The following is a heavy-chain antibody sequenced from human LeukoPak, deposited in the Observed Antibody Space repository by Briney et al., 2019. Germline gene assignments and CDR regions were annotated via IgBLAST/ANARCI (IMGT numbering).Heavy chain of an antibody. CDR1: GFTFSSYG. CDR3: AREAVISGWSGDMDV. V-gene: IGHV3-33*08. D-gene: IGHD6-19*01. J-gene: IGHJ6*02. CDR2: IWADGSNQ. Sequence: GGSLRLSCAASGFTFSSYGMHWVRQAPGKGLEWVALIWADGSNQFSADSVKGRVNMARDNAKNTVYLQMDSLRVDDTAVYFCAREAVISGWSGDMDVWGQGTTVTVSS.